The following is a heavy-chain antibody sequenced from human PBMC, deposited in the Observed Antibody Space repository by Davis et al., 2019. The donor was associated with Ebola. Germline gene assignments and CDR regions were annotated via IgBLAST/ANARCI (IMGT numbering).Heavy chain of an antibody. CDR3: ARGPVWGSYAY. J-gene: IGHJ4*02. D-gene: IGHD3-16*01. V-gene: IGHV1-18*01. CDR2: ISAYNGNT. CDR1: RYTLPSYG. Sequence: SVPVSRMASRYTLPSYGISRLRQAPGQGLEWMGWISAYNGNTNYAQNLQGRGTMTTDTSTSTAYMELRSLRSDDTAVYYCARGPVWGSYAYWGQGTLVTVSS.